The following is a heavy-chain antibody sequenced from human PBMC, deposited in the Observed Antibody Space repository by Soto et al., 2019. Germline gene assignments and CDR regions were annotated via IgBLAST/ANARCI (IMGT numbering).Heavy chain of an antibody. D-gene: IGHD3-22*01. Sequence: SETLSLTCTVSGGSISSYYWSWIRQPPGKGLEWIGYIYYSGSTNYNPSLKSRVTISVDTSKNQFSLELSSVTAADTAVYYCARGYDSSGYYFGYYYYGMDVWGQGTTVTVSS. CDR1: GGSISSYY. V-gene: IGHV4-59*01. J-gene: IGHJ6*02. CDR2: IYYSGST. CDR3: ARGYDSSGYYFGYYYYGMDV.